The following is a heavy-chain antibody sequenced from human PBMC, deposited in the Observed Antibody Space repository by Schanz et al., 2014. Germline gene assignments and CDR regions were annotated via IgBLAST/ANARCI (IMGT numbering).Heavy chain of an antibody. V-gene: IGHV3-48*02. D-gene: IGHD2-2*03. CDR3: ARETGYCSSTRCYPGWFDP. CDR1: GFTFSNYS. Sequence: EVQLVESGGGLVQPGGSLRLSCAASGFTFSNYSMNWVRQAPGKGLELVSYISSSSSTIYYADSVKGRFTISRDNAKNSLHLQMNSLRDEDTAVYYCARETGYCSSTRCYPGWFDPWGQGTLVTVSS. CDR2: ISSSSSTI. J-gene: IGHJ5*02.